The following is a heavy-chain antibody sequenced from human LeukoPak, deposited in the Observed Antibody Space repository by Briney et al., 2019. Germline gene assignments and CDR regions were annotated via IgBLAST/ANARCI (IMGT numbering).Heavy chain of an antibody. D-gene: IGHD3-10*01. Sequence: GGSLRLSCAASGFTFSSYAMSWVRQAPGKGLEWVSTISGSDDSTYYADSVKGRFSISRDNAKNSLYLQMNSLRAEDTAVYYCAKDLHPRGVYYYYMDVWGKGTTVTISS. V-gene: IGHV3-23*01. CDR3: AKDLHPRGVYYYYMDV. J-gene: IGHJ6*03. CDR2: ISGSDDST. CDR1: GFTFSSYA.